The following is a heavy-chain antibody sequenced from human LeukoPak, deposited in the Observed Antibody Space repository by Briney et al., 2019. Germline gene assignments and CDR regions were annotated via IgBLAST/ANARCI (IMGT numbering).Heavy chain of an antibody. CDR2: IYTSGST. J-gene: IGHJ5*02. CDR3: ARDFFPYCSSTSCYYNWFDP. V-gene: IGHV4-4*07. D-gene: IGHD2-2*01. CDR1: GGSISSYY. Sequence: SETLSLTCTVSGGSISSYYWSWIRQPAGKGLEWIGRIYTSGSTNYNPSLKSRVTMSVDTSKNQFSLMLSSVTAADTAVYYCARDFFPYCSSTSCYYNWFDPWGQGTLVTVSS.